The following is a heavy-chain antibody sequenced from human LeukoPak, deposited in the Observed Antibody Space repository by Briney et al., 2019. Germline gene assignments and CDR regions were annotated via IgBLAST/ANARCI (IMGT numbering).Heavy chain of an antibody. Sequence: PGGSLRLSCAASGFTFRIHAMSWVRQAPGKGLEWVSLIRDSGETFYADFVKGRFTISRDNSKNTMYLQMNRLRVEDTAVYFCARDRAVTQDWVEFDPWGQGTLVTVSS. J-gene: IGHJ5*02. D-gene: IGHD4-17*01. CDR2: IRDSGET. V-gene: IGHV3-66*03. CDR3: ARDRAVTQDWVEFDP. CDR1: GFTFRIHA.